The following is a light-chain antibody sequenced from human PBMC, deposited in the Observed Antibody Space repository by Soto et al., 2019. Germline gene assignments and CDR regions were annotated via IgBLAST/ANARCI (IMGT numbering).Light chain of an antibody. Sequence: QSALPQPASVSGSPGQSITISCTGTSSDVGGYNYVSWYQQHPGKAPKLMIYDVSNRPSGVSNRFSGSKSGNTASLTISGLQAEDEADYYSSSYTSSSTWVFGGGTKLT. V-gene: IGLV2-14*01. CDR2: DVS. CDR1: SSDVGGYNY. CDR3: SSYTSSSTWV. J-gene: IGLJ3*02.